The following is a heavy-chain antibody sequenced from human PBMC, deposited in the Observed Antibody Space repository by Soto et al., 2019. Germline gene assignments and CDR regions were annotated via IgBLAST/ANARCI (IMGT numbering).Heavy chain of an antibody. J-gene: IGHJ4*02. CDR1: GFTFSGST. CDR3: TRQESYGSAPE. Sequence: GGSLRLSCAASGFTFSGSTMHWVRQASGKGLEWVGRIRNKASGYATAYAASVEGRFTISRDDSKNTAYLEMNSLKTDDTAVYYCTRQESYGSAPEWGQGTLVTVS. V-gene: IGHV3-73*01. CDR2: IRNKASGYAT. D-gene: IGHD3-10*01.